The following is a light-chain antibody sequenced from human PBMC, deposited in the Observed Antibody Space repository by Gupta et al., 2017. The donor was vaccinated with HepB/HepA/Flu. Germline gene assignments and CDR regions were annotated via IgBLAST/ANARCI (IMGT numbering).Light chain of an antibody. V-gene: IGLV10-54*04. CDR1: NNNVGNQG. J-gene: IGLJ3*02. CDR2: RNK. Sequence: QAGLTQPPSVSTALGQTATPTCTGNNNNVGNQGAAWLQQHQGHPPKLLSYRNKNRPSGISERFSASRSGNTASLTITGLQSEDEADYYCSAWDNSLGAWVFGGGTKLTVL. CDR3: SAWDNSLGAWV.